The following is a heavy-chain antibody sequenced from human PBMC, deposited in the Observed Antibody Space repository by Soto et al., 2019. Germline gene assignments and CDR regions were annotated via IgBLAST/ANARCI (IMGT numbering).Heavy chain of an antibody. CDR1: GGTFSSYA. CDR3: ARQRVVVTATLTVNAFDI. D-gene: IGHD2-21*02. CDR2: IIPIFGTA. V-gene: IGHV1-69*01. J-gene: IGHJ3*02. Sequence: QVQLVQSGAEVKKPGSSVKVSCKASGGTFSSYAISWVRQAPGQGLEWMGGIIPIFGTANYAQKFQGRVTITADESTSTAYMELSSLRSEDTAVYYCARQRVVVTATLTVNAFDIWGQGTMVTVSS.